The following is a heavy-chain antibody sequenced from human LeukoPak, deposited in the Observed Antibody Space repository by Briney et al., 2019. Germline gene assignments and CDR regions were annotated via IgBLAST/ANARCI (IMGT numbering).Heavy chain of an antibody. J-gene: IGHJ4*02. CDR1: GGSISSYY. D-gene: IGHD3-10*01. CDR2: IYYSGST. CDR3: ARQTFGVLYFDS. V-gene: IGHV4-59*08. Sequence: SETLSLTCTVSGGSISSYYWSWIRQPPGKGLEWIGYIYYSGSTNYNPSLKSRVTISVDTSKNQFSLKLSSVTAADTAVYYCARQTFGVLYFDSWGLGTLVIVSS.